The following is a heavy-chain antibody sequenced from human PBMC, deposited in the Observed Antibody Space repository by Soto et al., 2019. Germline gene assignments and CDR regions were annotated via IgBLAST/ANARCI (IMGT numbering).Heavy chain of an antibody. CDR2: ISYGGSNK. D-gene: IGHD6-19*01. CDR3: AKDQAYSSGWNAYYYYYYGMDV. CDR1: GFTFSSYG. Sequence: GGSLRLSCAASGFTFSSYGMHWVRQAPGKGLEWVAVISYGGSNKYYADSVKGRFTISRDNSKNTPYLQMNSLRAEDTAVYYCAKDQAYSSGWNAYYYYYYGMDVWGQGTTVTVSS. V-gene: IGHV3-30*18. J-gene: IGHJ6*02.